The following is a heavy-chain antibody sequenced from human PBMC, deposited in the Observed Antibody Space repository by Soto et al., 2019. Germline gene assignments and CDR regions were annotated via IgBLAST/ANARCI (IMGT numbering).Heavy chain of an antibody. V-gene: IGHV4-39*01. CDR2: SYYSGST. Sequence: SETLSLTCTVSGGSISSSSYYWGWIRQPPGKGLEWIGSSYYSGSTYYNPSLKSRVTISVDTSKNQFSLKLSSVTAADTAVYYCASRRGYSGYESLDYWGQGTLVTVSS. CDR1: GGSISSSSYY. D-gene: IGHD5-12*01. J-gene: IGHJ4*02. CDR3: ASRRGYSGYESLDY.